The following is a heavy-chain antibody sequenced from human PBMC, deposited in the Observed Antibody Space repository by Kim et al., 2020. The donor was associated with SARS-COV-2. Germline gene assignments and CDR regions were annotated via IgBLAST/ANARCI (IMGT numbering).Heavy chain of an antibody. D-gene: IGHD1-26*01. CDR2: SRNKATSHTP. J-gene: IGHJ4*02. CDR1: GFIFSDHY. Sequence: GGSLRLSCAASGFIFSDHYMDWVRQAPGKGLEWVGRSRNKATSHTPEYATSVKGRFSISRDDSKNSLFLQMNSLRTEDTAVYYCARSSGSFTYFDFWGQGTLVTVSP. CDR3: ARSSGSFTYFDF. V-gene: IGHV3-72*01.